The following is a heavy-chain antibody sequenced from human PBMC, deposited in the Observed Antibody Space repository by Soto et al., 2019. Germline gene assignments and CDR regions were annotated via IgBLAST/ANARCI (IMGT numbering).Heavy chain of an antibody. CDR3: AKDTHDILTGPLDY. Sequence: VQLVESGGGLVQPGRSLRLSCAASGFTFDDYAMHWVRQAPGRGLEWISIISWNSRSIGYADSVKGRFTISRDNAKNFLYLQMNSLRAEDTALYYCAKDTHDILTGPLDYWGQGTLVTVSS. CDR2: ISWNSRSI. V-gene: IGHV3-9*01. D-gene: IGHD3-9*01. CDR1: GFTFDDYA. J-gene: IGHJ4*02.